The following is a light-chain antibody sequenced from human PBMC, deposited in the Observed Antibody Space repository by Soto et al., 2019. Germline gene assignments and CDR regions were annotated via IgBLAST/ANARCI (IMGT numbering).Light chain of an antibody. V-gene: IGKV1-39*01. CDR2: VAS. Sequence: IQMTQSPSSLSASVGDRVTITCRTGQSIYTYLSWYQQKPGKAPNLLIYVASSLQSGVPSRFSGSGSGTEFTLTIRSLQPEDFATYYCQQTYRTPWTFGQGTKVDIK. CDR1: QSIYTY. J-gene: IGKJ1*01. CDR3: QQTYRTPWT.